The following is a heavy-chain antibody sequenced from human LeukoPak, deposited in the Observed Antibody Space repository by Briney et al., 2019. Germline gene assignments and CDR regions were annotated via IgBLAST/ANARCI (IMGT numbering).Heavy chain of an antibody. J-gene: IGHJ5*02. V-gene: IGHV4-61*01. CDR1: GYSLSSGYY. D-gene: IGHD3-16*01. CDR3: ARFTPQGYGWGGYNRFDP. CDR2: IYYSGST. Sequence: PSETLSLTCTVSGYSLSSGYYWNWIRQPPGKGLVWIGYIYYSGSTNYNPSLKSRVTISLDTSKNQFSLNLTSVTAADTAVYYCARFTPQGYGWGGYNRFDPWGQGTLVTVSS.